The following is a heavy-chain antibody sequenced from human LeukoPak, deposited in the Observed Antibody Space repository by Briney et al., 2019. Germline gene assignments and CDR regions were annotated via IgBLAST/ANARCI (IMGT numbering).Heavy chain of an antibody. CDR1: NYSVSSAYY. CDR2: IYPGGTT. CDR3: ARRVASAVTGFDY. J-gene: IGHJ4*02. Sequence: SETLSLTCAASNYSVSSAYYWGWIRQPPGEGLEWIGTIYPGGTTYYNPSLGSRLTISIVASKNHFSLRLSSVTTADTAVYYCARRVASAVTGFDYWGQGALVAVSS. D-gene: IGHD6-13*01. V-gene: IGHV4-38-2*01.